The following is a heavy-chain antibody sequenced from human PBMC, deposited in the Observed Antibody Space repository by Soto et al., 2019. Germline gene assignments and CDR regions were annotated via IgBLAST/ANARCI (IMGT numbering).Heavy chain of an antibody. D-gene: IGHD3-9*01. CDR2: FDPEDGET. CDR1: GYTLTELS. CDR3: ATDNDRRGAFDI. Sequence: ASVKVSCKVSGYTLTELSMHWVRQAPGKGLEWMGGFDPEDGETIYAQKFQGRVTMTEDTSTDTAYMELSSLRSEDTAVYYCATDNDRRGAFDIWGQGTMVTVSS. V-gene: IGHV1-24*01. J-gene: IGHJ3*02.